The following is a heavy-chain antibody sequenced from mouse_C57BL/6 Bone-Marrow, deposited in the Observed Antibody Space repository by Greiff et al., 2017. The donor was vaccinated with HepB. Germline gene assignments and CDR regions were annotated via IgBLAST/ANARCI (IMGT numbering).Heavy chain of an antibody. V-gene: IGHV14-4*01. CDR1: GFNIKDDY. Sequence: VQLQQSGAELVRPGASVKLSCTASGFNIKDDYMHWVKQRPEQGLEWIGWIDPENGDTEYASKFQGKATITADTSSNTAYLQLSSLTSEYTAVYYCTPYYYGSSYWYFDVWGTGTTVTVSS. J-gene: IGHJ1*03. CDR3: TPYYYGSSYWYFDV. D-gene: IGHD1-1*01. CDR2: IDPENGDT.